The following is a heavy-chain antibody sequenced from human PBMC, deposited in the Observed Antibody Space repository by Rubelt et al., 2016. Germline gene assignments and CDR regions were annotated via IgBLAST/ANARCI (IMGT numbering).Heavy chain of an antibody. V-gene: IGHV3-30*03. CDR3: VLACLITGYHPTSVTVTWY. CDR2: ISYDGSNK. Sequence: QVQLVESGGGVVQPGRSLRLSCAASGFTFSSYGMHWVRQAPGKGLDWVAVISYDGSNKYYADSVKGRFTVSSAPTKAPDVFPIISGCRHPKDNSPVVLACLITGYHPTSVTVTWY. CDR1: GFTFSSYG. J-gene: IGHJ2*01. D-gene: IGHD1-20*01.